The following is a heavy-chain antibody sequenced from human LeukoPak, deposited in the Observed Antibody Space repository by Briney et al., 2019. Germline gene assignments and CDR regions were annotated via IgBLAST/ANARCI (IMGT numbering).Heavy chain of an antibody. CDR3: ARLRSKYWFDP. Sequence: PGGSLRLSCAGSGFTFSSYEMNWVRQAPGKGLEWVSFITSSGNTMYYADSVKGRFTISRENAKNSLYLQMNSLRADDTAVYYCARLRSKYWFDPWGQGTLVTVSS. J-gene: IGHJ5*02. D-gene: IGHD4-11*01. CDR1: GFTFSSYE. V-gene: IGHV3-48*03. CDR2: ITSSGNTM.